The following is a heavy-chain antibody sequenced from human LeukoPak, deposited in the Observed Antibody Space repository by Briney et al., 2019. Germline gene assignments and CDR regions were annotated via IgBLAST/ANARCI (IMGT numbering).Heavy chain of an antibody. D-gene: IGHD3-9*01. CDR3: ARDRPYYDILTGPLFDY. V-gene: IGHV1-18*01. CDR2: ISAYNGNT. Sequence: ASVKXSCKASGYTFTSYGISWVRQAPGQGLEWMGWISAYNGNTNYAQKLQGRVTMTTDTSTSTAYMELRSLRSDDTAVYYCARDRPYYDILTGPLFDYWGQGTLVTVSS. J-gene: IGHJ4*02. CDR1: GYTFTSYG.